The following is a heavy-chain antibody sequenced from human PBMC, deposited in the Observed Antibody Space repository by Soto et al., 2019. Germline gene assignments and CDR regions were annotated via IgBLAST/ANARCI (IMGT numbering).Heavy chain of an antibody. D-gene: IGHD2-8*01. CDR2: ISGSGDRT. V-gene: IGHV3-23*01. CDR1: WFIFSNYA. J-gene: IGHJ4*02. Sequence: GSLSISGATSWFIFSNYAINRARQTPGKGLEWVSTISGSGDRTYYADSVKGRFTISRDNSKNTLYLQMNSLRAEDTAVYYCANWVEGTMVYFDYWGLGTLVTVSS. CDR3: ANWVEGTMVYFDY.